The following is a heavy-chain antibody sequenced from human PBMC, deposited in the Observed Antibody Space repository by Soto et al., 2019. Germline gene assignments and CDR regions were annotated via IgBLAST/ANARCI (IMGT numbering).Heavy chain of an antibody. CDR3: AAGGHGAFDI. D-gene: IGHD1-26*01. CDR2: IIPILDIA. V-gene: IGHV1-69*02. Sequence: QVQLVQSGAEVKKPGSSVKVSCKASGDTFSGYTISWVRQAPGQGLEWMGRIIPILDIANYAQKFQGRVTITADKSTSTAYMELSSLRSEDTAVYYCAAGGHGAFDIWGQGTMVTVSS. J-gene: IGHJ3*02. CDR1: GDTFSGYT.